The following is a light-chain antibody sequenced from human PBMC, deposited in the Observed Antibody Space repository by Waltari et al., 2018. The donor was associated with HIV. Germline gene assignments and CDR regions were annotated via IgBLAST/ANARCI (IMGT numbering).Light chain of an antibody. J-gene: IGLJ3*02. CDR1: SSDVGSYNL. CDR3: CSYAGSSNWV. CDR2: EGI. Sequence: QSALTQPASVSGSPGPSITISCTGRSSDVGSYNLVSWYQQHPGKAPKLMIYEGIKRPSGVSNRFSGSKSGNTASLTISGLQAEDEADYYCCSYAGSSNWVFGGGTKLTVL. V-gene: IGLV2-23*01.